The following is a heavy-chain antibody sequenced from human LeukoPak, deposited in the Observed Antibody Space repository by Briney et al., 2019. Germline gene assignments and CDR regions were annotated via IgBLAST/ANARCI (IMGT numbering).Heavy chain of an antibody. V-gene: IGHV1-69*04. CDR1: GGTFSSYA. Sequence: EASVKVSCKASGGTFSSYAISWVRQAPGQGLEWMGRIIPILGIANYAQKFQGRVTITADKSTSTAYMELSSLRSEDTAVYYCARVDYGDYATTDYWGQGTLVTVSS. J-gene: IGHJ4*02. CDR2: IIPILGIA. D-gene: IGHD4-17*01. CDR3: ARVDYGDYATTDY.